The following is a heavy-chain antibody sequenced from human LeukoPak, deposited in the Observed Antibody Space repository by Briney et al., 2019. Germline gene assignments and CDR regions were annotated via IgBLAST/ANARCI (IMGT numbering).Heavy chain of an antibody. CDR3: ARRYDYVWGSYRYSFDY. CDR2: IIPIFGTA. J-gene: IGHJ4*02. V-gene: IGHV1-69*05. D-gene: IGHD3-16*02. Sequence: ASVKVSCKASGGTFSSYAISWVRQAPGQGLEWMGGIIPIFGTANYAQKFQGRVTITTDESTSTAYMELSSLRSEDTAVYYCARRYDYVWGSYRYSFDYWGQGTLVTVSS. CDR1: GGTFSSYA.